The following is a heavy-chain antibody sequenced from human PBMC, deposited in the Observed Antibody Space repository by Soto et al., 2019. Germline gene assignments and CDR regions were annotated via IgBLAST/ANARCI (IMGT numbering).Heavy chain of an antibody. CDR3: AREAWGAVY. CDR1: GFTFSNSW. D-gene: IGHD7-27*01. CDR2: IKEDGTEK. V-gene: IGHV3-7*04. J-gene: IGHJ4*02. Sequence: EVQVVESGGGLVQPGGSLRLSCAASGFTFSNSWMSWVRQAPEKGLEWVANIKEDGTEKNYVDSVKGRFTISRDNARNSLYLQMNSLRAEDTAVYYCAREAWGAVYWGQGTLVTVSS.